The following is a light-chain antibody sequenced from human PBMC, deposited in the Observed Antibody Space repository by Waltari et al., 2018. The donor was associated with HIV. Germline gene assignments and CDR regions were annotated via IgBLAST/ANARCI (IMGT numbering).Light chain of an antibody. CDR2: EVT. V-gene: IGLV2-23*02. CDR1: STDVGNFNL. Sequence: QSALTQPASVSGSHGQSITTSCTGTSTDVGNFNLVSWYQQYPGNAPKLLIYEVTKRPSGASNRFSASKSGNTASLTISGLRAEDEADYYCYSYSDTSSSYVFGTGTKVTVL. CDR3: YSYSDTSSSYV. J-gene: IGLJ1*01.